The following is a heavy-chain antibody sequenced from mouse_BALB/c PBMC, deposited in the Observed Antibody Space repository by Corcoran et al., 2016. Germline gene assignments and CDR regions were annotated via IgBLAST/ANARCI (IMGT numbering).Heavy chain of an antibody. CDR3: ARARDFDFDY. J-gene: IGHJ2*01. V-gene: IGHV9-3-1*01. CDR2: INTYTGEP. CDR1: GYTFTNYG. Sequence: QIQLVQSGPELKKPGETVKISCKASGYTFTNYGMNWVKQAPGKGLKWMGWINTYTGEPTYADDFKGRFAFSLETSASTAYLQINNLKNEDTATYVCARARDFDFDYWGQGTTLTVSS.